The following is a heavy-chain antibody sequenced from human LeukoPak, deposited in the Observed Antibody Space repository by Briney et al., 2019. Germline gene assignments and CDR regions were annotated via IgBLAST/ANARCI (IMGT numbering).Heavy chain of an antibody. CDR1: GYSISLGYY. CDR3: AGQTGYYA. J-gene: IGHJ5*02. V-gene: IGHV4-38-2*02. D-gene: IGHD3-9*01. CDR2: FYHTGRT. Sequence: SETLSLTCTVSGYSISLGYYWGWIRQPPGKGLEWIGSFYHTGRTYYNPSLKSRVTISVDTSKNQFSLKLSSVTAADTAVYYCAGQTGYYAWGQGTLVTVSS.